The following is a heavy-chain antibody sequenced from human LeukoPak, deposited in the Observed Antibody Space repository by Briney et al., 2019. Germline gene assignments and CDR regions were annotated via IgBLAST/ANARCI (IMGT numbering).Heavy chain of an antibody. CDR3: ARGGSGSNFDY. Sequence: ASVKVSCKASGGTFSSYAISWVRQAPGQGLEWMGRIIPILGIANYAQKFQGRVTIIADKSTSTAYMELSSLKSEDTAVYYCARGGSGSNFDYWGQGTLVTVSS. J-gene: IGHJ4*02. CDR2: IIPILGIA. CDR1: GGTFSSYA. D-gene: IGHD1-26*01. V-gene: IGHV1-69*04.